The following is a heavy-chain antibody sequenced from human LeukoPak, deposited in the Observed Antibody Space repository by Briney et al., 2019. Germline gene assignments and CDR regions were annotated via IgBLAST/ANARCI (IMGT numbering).Heavy chain of an antibody. CDR3: AREQHHGYSSSWSLDY. D-gene: IGHD6-13*01. CDR1: GYTFTSYY. J-gene: IGHJ4*02. V-gene: IGHV1-46*01. CDR2: INPSGGST. Sequence: SVKVSCTASGYTFTSYYMHWVRQAPAQGLELMGIINPSGGSTSYAQKFQGRVTMTRDTSTSTVYMELSSLRSEDTAVYYCAREQHHGYSSSWSLDYWGQGTLVTVSS.